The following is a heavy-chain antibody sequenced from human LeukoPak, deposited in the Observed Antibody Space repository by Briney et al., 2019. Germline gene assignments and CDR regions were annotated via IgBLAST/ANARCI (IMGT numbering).Heavy chain of an antibody. D-gene: IGHD3-22*01. CDR3: ARDAMVVYDSSGYYYFDY. J-gene: IGHJ4*02. Sequence: GGSLRLSCAASGFTFSSYSMNWVRQAPGKGLEWVSSISSSSSYIYYADSVKGRFTISRDNAKNSLYLQMNSLRAEDTAVYYCARDAMVVYDSSGYYYFDYWGQGTLVTVSS. V-gene: IGHV3-21*01. CDR1: GFTFSSYS. CDR2: ISSSSSYI.